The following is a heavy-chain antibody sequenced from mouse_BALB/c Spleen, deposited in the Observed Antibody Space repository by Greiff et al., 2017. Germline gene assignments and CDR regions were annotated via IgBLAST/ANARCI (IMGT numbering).Heavy chain of an antibody. V-gene: IGHV1-54*01. CDR2: INPGSGGT. Sequence: QVQLQQSGAELVRPGTSVKVSCKASGYAFTNYLIEWVKQRPGQGLEWIGVINPGSGGTNYNEKFKGKATLTADKSSSTAYMQLSSLTSDDSAVYFCARSGKQLGPDYWGQCTTLTVSS. D-gene: IGHD3-1*01. CDR3: ARSGKQLGPDY. J-gene: IGHJ2*01. CDR1: GYAFTNYL.